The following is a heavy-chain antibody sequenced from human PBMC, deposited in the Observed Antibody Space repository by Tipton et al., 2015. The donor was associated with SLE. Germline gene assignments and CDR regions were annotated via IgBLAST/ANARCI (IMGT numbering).Heavy chain of an antibody. D-gene: IGHD2-2*01. CDR2: INHSGST. V-gene: IGHV4-34*01. CDR1: GGSFSGYY. J-gene: IGHJ3*02. Sequence: LRLSCAVYGGSFSGYYWSWIRQPPGKGLEWIGEINHSGSTNYNPPLKSRVTITVDTSKNQFSLKLSSVTAADTAVYYCARMVVVPAAQAFDIWGQGTMVTVSS. CDR3: ARMVVVPAAQAFDI.